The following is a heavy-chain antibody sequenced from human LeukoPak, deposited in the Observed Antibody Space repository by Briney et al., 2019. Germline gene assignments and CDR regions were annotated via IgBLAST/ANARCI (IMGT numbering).Heavy chain of an antibody. CDR3: ARDFSGHDAFDY. CDR1: GYRFTSYG. Sequence: ASVKVSCKASGYRFTSYGFARVRQDPGQGLEWMGWISAYNGKTKYAQEYEGRVTMTTDTSTSTAYMEVRSLRSDDTAVYYCARDFSGHDAFDYWGQGTLVIVSS. V-gene: IGHV1-18*01. J-gene: IGHJ4*02. D-gene: IGHD5-12*01. CDR2: ISAYNGKT.